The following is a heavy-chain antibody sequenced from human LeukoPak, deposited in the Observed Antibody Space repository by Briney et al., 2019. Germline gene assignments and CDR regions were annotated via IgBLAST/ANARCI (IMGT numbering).Heavy chain of an antibody. V-gene: IGHV4-59*01. J-gene: IGHJ3*02. CDR3: ARDRRRDLLHAFDI. CDR1: GGTISRYY. D-gene: IGHD1-26*01. Sequence: AETLSLTCTVSGGTISRYYWSWIRQPPGKGLEWIAYIDYSGSTNYNPSLKSRLSISLDASKNQFSMKLSSVTAADTAVYYCARDRRRDLLHAFDIWDQGTMATVTS. CDR2: IDYSGST.